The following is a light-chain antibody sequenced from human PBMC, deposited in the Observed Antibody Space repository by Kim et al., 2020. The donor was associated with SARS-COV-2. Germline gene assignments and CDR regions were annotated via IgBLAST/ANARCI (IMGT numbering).Light chain of an antibody. V-gene: IGLV1-36*01. Sequence: QMVANSCSGSNSNIKSNAVSWYRQFPGQAPKLLIYYDDLLPSGVSDRFSGSKSGTSASLAISGLQSDDEADYYCAAWDDSLNGPVFGGGTQLTVL. J-gene: IGLJ3*02. CDR2: YDD. CDR1: NSNIKSNA. CDR3: AAWDDSLNGPV.